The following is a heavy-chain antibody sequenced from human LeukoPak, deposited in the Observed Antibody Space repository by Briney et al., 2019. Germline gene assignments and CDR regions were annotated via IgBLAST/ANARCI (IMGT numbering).Heavy chain of an antibody. J-gene: IGHJ4*02. CDR1: DASITNYY. Sequence: SDTLSLTCTVSDASITNYYWGWIRQPAGKGLEWIGRIYTSGSTDYNPSLRSRLTISVDTSKNQFSLKLRSVTAADTAVYYCARDAAMVPRWGQGTLVTVSS. CDR2: IYTSGST. V-gene: IGHV4-4*07. D-gene: IGHD5-18*01. CDR3: ARDAAMVPR.